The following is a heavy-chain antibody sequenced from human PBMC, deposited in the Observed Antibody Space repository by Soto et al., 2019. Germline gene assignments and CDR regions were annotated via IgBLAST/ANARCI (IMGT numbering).Heavy chain of an antibody. J-gene: IGHJ6*02. Sequence: QVQLVPSGAEVKKPGSSVKVSCKASGGNFRNYAISWVRQAPGQGLEWMGGIIPIIGESNYAQKFQGRVTITADESTSTAYMELTSLRPEDTAGYDCARPRPSGTERSHFYDYGMDVWGQGTTVTVSS. V-gene: IGHV1-69*01. CDR3: ARPRPSGTERSHFYDYGMDV. D-gene: IGHD1-26*01. CDR2: IIPIIGES. CDR1: GGNFRNYA.